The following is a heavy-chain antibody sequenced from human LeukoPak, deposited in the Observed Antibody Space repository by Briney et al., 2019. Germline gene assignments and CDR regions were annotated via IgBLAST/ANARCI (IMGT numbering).Heavy chain of an antibody. CDR3: ARPSGLELYCSSTSCLGDNWFDP. CDR2: ISWNSGSI. D-gene: IGHD2-2*01. V-gene: IGHV3-9*01. J-gene: IGHJ5*02. Sequence: GGSLRLSCAVSGFTFEDYAMHWVRQAPGKGLDWVAAISWNSGSINYADSVKGRFTISRDNAKNSLYLQMNSLRAEDTAVYYCARPSGLELYCSSTSCLGDNWFDPWGQGTLVTVSS. CDR1: GFTFEDYA.